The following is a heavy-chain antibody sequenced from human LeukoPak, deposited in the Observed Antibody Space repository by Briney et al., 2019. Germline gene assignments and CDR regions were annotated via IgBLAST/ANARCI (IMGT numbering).Heavy chain of an antibody. CDR1: GYSFATYW. V-gene: IGHV5-51*01. J-gene: IGHJ4*02. D-gene: IGHD3-22*01. Sequence: KPGESLKISCKGSGYSFATYWIGWVRQMPGKGLEWMGMIYPGDSDVRYSPSFQGQVTMSADKSINTAYLQWSSLKASDTAIYYCARRYSTGYSYYLDYWGQGTLVTVPS. CDR2: IYPGDSDV. CDR3: ARRYSTGYSYYLDY.